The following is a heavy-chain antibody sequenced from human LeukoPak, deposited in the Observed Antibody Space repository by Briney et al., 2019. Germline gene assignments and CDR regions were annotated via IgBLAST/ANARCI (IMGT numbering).Heavy chain of an antibody. CDR2: IIPIFGTA. Sequence: SVKVSCKASGGTFSSYAISWVRQAPGQGLEWMGGIIPIFGTANYAQKFQGRVTITADESTSTAYMELSSLRSEDTAVYYCAREGGRYGDAGDYWGQGTLVTVSS. V-gene: IGHV1-69*13. J-gene: IGHJ4*02. CDR1: GGTFSSYA. D-gene: IGHD4-17*01. CDR3: AREGGRYGDAGDY.